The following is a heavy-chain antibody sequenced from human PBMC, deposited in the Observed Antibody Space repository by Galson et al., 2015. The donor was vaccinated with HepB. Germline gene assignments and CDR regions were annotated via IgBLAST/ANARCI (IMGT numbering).Heavy chain of an antibody. J-gene: IGHJ4*02. V-gene: IGHV4-59*01. CDR3: AAIAAAGFDY. CDR1: GGSISSYY. CDR2: IYYSGST. D-gene: IGHD6-13*01. Sequence: ETLSLTCTVSGGSISSYYWSWIRQPPGKGLEWIGYIYYSGSTNYNPSLKSRVTISVDTSKNQFSLKLSSVTAADTAVYYCAAIAAAGFDYWGQGTLVTVSS.